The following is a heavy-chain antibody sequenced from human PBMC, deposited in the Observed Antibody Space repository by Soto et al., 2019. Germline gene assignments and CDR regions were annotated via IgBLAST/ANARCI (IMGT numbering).Heavy chain of an antibody. J-gene: IGHJ4*02. CDR1: GGTFSNYA. Sequence: QVQLVQSGAEVKKPGSSVKVSCKASGGTFSNYAINWVRQAPGQGREWMGGIIPIFGTANYAQKFQGRVTITADESTSTAYLDLRSLRSEDTAVYYCARPVEMATISRSYLFYWGQGTLVTVSS. CDR2: IIPIFGTA. D-gene: IGHD5-12*01. V-gene: IGHV1-69*01. CDR3: ARPVEMATISRSYLFY.